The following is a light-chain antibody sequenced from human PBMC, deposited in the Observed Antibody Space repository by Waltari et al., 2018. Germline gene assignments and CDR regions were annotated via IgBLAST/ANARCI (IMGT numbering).Light chain of an antibody. V-gene: IGKV1-12*01. J-gene: IGKJ1*01. CDR2: AAS. Sequence: DIQMTQPPSSVSASVGDRATMVCRASQVISNWLAWYQQKPGKAPKLLTYAASVLQTGVPSRFSGSGSGTDFTLTITNLQPEDFATYFCQQGASFPPTFGQGTKVEVK. CDR1: QVISNW. CDR3: QQGASFPPT.